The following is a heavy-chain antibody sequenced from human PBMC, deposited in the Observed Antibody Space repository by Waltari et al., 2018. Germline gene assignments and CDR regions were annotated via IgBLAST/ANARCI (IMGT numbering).Heavy chain of an antibody. V-gene: IGHV3-30*02. CDR1: GFTLRGLG. J-gene: IGHJ4*02. D-gene: IGHD2-2*01. CDR3: AKGDAD. CDR2: IEPDGNNK. Sequence: QVQLVESGGDVVQPGGSLRRYCAASGFTLRGLGMHWVRQAPGKGLEWVAFIEPDGNNKFYADSVKGRFTISRDNSKNTLYLQMSSLRAEDTAVYYCAKGDADWGQGTLVTVSS.